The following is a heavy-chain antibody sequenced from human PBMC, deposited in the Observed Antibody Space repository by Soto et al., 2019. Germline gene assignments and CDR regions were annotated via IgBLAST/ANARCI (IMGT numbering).Heavy chain of an antibody. V-gene: IGHV1-69*12. D-gene: IGHD3-3*01. CDR2: IIPIFGTA. CDR3: ARQPRIRSGTSPYDFWSGYSLYYYYYGMDV. CDR1: GGTFSSYA. J-gene: IGHJ6*02. Sequence: QVQLVQSGAEVKKPGSSVKVSCKASGGTFSSYAISWVRQAPGQGLEWMGGIIPIFGTANYAQKFQGRVTITADESTSTAYMELSSLRSEDTAVYYCARQPRIRSGTSPYDFWSGYSLYYYYYGMDVWGQGTTVTVSS.